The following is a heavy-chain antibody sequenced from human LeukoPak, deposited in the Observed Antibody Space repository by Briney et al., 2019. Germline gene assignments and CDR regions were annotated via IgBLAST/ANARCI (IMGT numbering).Heavy chain of an antibody. CDR1: GFTFSIYA. D-gene: IGHD2-21*02. Sequence: PGGSLRLSCAASGFTFSIYALHWVRQAPGKGLEWVAGISYGGSNDRYAVSVKGRFTISRDNSKNTVTLHMNSLRPDDTAVYYCAKDAPLAYCGGDCYFFDYWGQGTLVTVSS. V-gene: IGHV3-30*04. J-gene: IGHJ4*02. CDR3: AKDAPLAYCGGDCYFFDY. CDR2: ISYGGSND.